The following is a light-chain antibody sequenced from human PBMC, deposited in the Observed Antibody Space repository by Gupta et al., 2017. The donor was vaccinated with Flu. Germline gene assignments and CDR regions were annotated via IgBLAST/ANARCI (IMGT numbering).Light chain of an antibody. CDR2: WAS. CDR3: QQYYSPLLYS. CDR1: QSLLYRSDNKIY. Sequence: DIEMTQSPDSLAGSLGERATINCKSSQSLLYRSDNKIYLAWYQQKPGQPPKRLIYWASSRQYGVPDRFSGSGSGTDFSLTISSLQAEDVAVYFCQQYYSPLLYSFGQGTKLEI. J-gene: IGKJ2*03. V-gene: IGKV4-1*01.